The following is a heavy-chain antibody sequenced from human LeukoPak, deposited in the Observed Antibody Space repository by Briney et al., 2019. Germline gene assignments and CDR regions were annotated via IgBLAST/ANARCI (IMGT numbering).Heavy chain of an antibody. CDR2: IYYSGST. D-gene: IGHD3-16*01. CDR3: ARGEPHDAFDI. J-gene: IGHJ3*02. Sequence: SQTLSLTCTVSGGSISSGGYYWSWIRQHPGTGLEWIGYIYYSGSTYYNPSLKSRVTISVDTSKNQFSLKLSSVTAADTAVYYCARGEPHDAFDIWGQGTMVTVSS. CDR1: GGSISSGGYY. V-gene: IGHV4-31*03.